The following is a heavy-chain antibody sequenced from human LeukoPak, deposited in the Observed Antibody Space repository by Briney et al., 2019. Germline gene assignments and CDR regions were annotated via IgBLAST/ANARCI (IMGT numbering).Heavy chain of an antibody. CDR3: AKDPYGGTYPSYFDY. Sequence: GGSLGLSCAASGFTLSSYGMNWVRQAPGKGLDWVAFLRYDGSTAFYEDSVKGRFTISRDSSKNTLYLQMNSLTPADTAIYYCAKDPYGGTYPSYFDYWGQGTLVTVSS. D-gene: IGHD1-26*01. V-gene: IGHV3-30*02. CDR2: LRYDGSTA. CDR1: GFTLSSYG. J-gene: IGHJ4*02.